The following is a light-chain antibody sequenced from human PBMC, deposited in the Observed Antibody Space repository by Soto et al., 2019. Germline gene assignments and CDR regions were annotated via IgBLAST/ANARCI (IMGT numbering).Light chain of an antibody. CDR3: CSYAGRCTYV. Sequence: QSVLTQPRSVSGSPGQSITISCTGTSSDVGGYNYVSWYQQHPGKAPKLMIYDVSNRPSGVPDRFSGSKSGNTASLTISGLEAEDESDYYCCSYAGRCTYVFGTGTKLTVL. CDR2: DVS. CDR1: SSDVGGYNY. J-gene: IGLJ1*01. V-gene: IGLV2-11*01.